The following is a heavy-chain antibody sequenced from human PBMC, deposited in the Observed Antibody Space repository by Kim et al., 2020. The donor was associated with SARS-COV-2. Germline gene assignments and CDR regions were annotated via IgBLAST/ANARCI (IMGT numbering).Heavy chain of an antibody. CDR3: AKVYSSSWDYYLDY. D-gene: IGHD6-13*01. J-gene: IGHJ4*02. Sequence: ADSVKGRVTISRDNAQNSLYLQMNRLRAEDTALYYCAKVYSSSWDYYLDYWGQGTLGTVSS. V-gene: IGHV3-9*01.